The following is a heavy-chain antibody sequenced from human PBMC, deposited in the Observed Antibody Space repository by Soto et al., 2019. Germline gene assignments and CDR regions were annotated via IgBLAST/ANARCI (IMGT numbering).Heavy chain of an antibody. V-gene: IGHV3-11*01. D-gene: IGHD3-10*01. CDR2: ISSNGNTI. J-gene: IGHJ4*02. CDR3: ARGIDHYGSASFSQGDY. Sequence: QVQLVESGGDFVKPGGSLRLSCAAFGFTFRDYYMNWVRQVPGKGLEWVAHISSNGNTIHYAESVKGRFTISRDNAKNSLSVQMNSLRDEDTAVYYCARGIDHYGSASFSQGDYWGLGTLVTVSS. CDR1: GFTFRDYY.